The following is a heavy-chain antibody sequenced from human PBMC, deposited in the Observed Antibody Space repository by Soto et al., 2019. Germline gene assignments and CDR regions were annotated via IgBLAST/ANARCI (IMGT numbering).Heavy chain of an antibody. V-gene: IGHV4-59*01. CDR1: GGSISSYY. CDR3: ARAAAYYDFWSGYSSPRGYYYYYGMDV. D-gene: IGHD3-3*01. CDR2: IYYSGST. J-gene: IGHJ6*02. Sequence: PSETLSLTCTVSGGSISSYYWSWIRQPPGKGLEWIGYIYYSGSTNYNPSLKSRVTISVDTSKNQFSLKLSSVTAADTAVYYCARAAAYYDFWSGYSSPRGYYYYYGMDVWGQGTTVTVSS.